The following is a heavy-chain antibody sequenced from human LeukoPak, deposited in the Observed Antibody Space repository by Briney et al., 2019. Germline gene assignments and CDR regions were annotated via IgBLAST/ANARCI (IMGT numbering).Heavy chain of an antibody. D-gene: IGHD2-2*01. Sequence: GGSLRLSCAASGFTFSSYAMSWVRQAPGKGLEWVSAISGSGGSTYYADSVKGRFTISRDNSKNTLYLQMNSLGAEDTAVYYCANLGYCSSTSCYYYYYYGMDVWGQGTTVTVSS. CDR2: ISGSGGST. CDR1: GFTFSSYA. J-gene: IGHJ6*02. V-gene: IGHV3-23*01. CDR3: ANLGYCSSTSCYYYYYYGMDV.